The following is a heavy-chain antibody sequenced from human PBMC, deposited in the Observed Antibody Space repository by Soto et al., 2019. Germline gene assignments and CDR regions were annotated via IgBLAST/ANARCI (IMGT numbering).Heavy chain of an antibody. J-gene: IGHJ3*01. V-gene: IGHV3-13*01. D-gene: IGHD4-17*01. CDR1: GFTFSTYD. Sequence: EVLLVESGGGLVQPGGSLRLSCTTSGFTFSTYDMHWVRQGAGKGLEWVSGIIVAGDTFYPDSGKGRFILSRENAKNSLHLQLDGPRVEDPAVYYCPRRGTETMRGFDGLDVWGQGTKVTFSS. CDR3: PRRGTETMRGFDGLDV. CDR2: IIVAGDT.